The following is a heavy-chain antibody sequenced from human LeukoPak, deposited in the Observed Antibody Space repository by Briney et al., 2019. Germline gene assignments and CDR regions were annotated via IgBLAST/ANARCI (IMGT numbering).Heavy chain of an antibody. Sequence: PSETLSLTCTVSGGSISTSSYYWGWIRQPPGKGLEWIGTMYYSGSTYYNPSLKSRVTISVDTSKNQFSLKLSSVTAADTAVYYCARGMVESGSYVNPFDYWGQGTLVTVSS. CDR2: MYYSGST. CDR1: GGSISTSSYY. V-gene: IGHV4-39*07. D-gene: IGHD1-26*01. CDR3: ARGMVESGSYVNPFDY. J-gene: IGHJ4*02.